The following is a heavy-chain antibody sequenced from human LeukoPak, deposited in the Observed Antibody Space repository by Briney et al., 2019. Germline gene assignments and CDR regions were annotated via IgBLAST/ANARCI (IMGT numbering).Heavy chain of an antibody. CDR3: AKDQAEKQLVYYFDY. J-gene: IGHJ4*02. CDR1: GFTFSSYN. V-gene: IGHV3-48*01. Sequence: PGGSLRLSCAGSGFTFSSYNMNWVRQAPGKGLEWVSYITSSSHMTYYADSVKGRFTISRDNAKKSLYLQMNSLRAEDTAVYYCAKDQAEKQLVYYFDYWGQGTLVTVSS. CDR2: ITSSSHMT. D-gene: IGHD6-13*01.